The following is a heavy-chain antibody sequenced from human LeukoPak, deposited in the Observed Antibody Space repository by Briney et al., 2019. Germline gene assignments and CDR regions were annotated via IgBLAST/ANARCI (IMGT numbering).Heavy chain of an antibody. Sequence: ASVKVSCKASGYTFTNYYIHWVRQAPGQGLEGMGIINPSDGSTSYAQKFQGTVPMTRDMSTNTLYMELSSRTSKDTAVYYCARSACSGDSCFLDYWGQGTLVTVSS. V-gene: IGHV1-46*01. CDR3: ARSACSGDSCFLDY. D-gene: IGHD2-15*01. J-gene: IGHJ4*02. CDR2: INPSDGST. CDR1: GYTFTNYY.